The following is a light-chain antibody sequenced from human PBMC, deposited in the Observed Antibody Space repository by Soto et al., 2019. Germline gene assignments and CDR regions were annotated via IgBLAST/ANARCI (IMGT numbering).Light chain of an antibody. CDR2: WAS. J-gene: IGKJ1*01. CDR1: QSLLYRSNNKNY. Sequence: DIVMTQSPDSLAVSLGVRATISCKSSQSLLYRSNNKNYLAWYQQKPGQPPRLLIYWASTRESGVPDRFSGSGSGADFSLSISSLQAEDVAVYFCQQYSLPPWTFGQGTKVEI. CDR3: QQYSLPPWT. V-gene: IGKV4-1*01.